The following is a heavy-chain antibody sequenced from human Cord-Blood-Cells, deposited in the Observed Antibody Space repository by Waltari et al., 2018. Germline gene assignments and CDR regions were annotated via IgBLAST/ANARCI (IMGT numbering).Heavy chain of an antibody. J-gene: IGHJ3*02. Sequence: QVQLQESGPGLVKPSETLSLTCTVSGGSISSYYWSWIRQPPGKGLEWIGYIDYSGSTQYDPAPQRRFTISVDTSKNQFSLKLSSVTAADTAVYYCARVVVVAATRAFDIWGQGTMVTVSS. CDR3: ARVVVVAATRAFDI. CDR1: GGSISSYY. V-gene: IGHV4-59*01. D-gene: IGHD2-15*01. CDR2: IDYSGST.